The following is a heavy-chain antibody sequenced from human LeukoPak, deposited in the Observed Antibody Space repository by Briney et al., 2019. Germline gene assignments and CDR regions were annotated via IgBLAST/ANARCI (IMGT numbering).Heavy chain of an antibody. V-gene: IGHV1-2*02. D-gene: IGHD6-19*01. Sequence: GASVKVSCKASGYTFTGYYIHWVRQAPGQGLEWMGWINPNSGGTNYAQKFQGRVTMTRDTSISTAYMDLNSLRAEDTAVYYCAKWAVAHTFVGEYFDYWGQGTLVTVSS. CDR3: AKWAVAHTFVGEYFDY. CDR2: INPNSGGT. CDR1: GYTFTGYY. J-gene: IGHJ4*02.